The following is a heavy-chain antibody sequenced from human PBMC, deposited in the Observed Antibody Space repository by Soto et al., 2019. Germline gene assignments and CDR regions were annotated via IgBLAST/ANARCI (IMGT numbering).Heavy chain of an antibody. D-gene: IGHD3-10*01. CDR2: LSGSGGTT. CDR1: GFTFSSYA. V-gene: IGHV3-23*01. CDR3: AKDHGTYGPNWSDS. Sequence: EVQLLESGGGLVQPGGSLRLSCAASGFTFSSYAMSWVRQTPGKGLEWVSTLSGSGGTTYYADSVKGQFTISRDNSKSTLYLQINSLRAEDTALYYCAKDHGTYGPNWSDSWGQGTLVTVSS. J-gene: IGHJ5*01.